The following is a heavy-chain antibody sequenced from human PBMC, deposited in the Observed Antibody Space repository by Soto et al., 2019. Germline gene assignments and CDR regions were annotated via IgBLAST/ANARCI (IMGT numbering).Heavy chain of an antibody. V-gene: IGHV4-59*01. CDR1: GAPITINY. Sequence: SETLSLPCTVSGAPITINYWSWIRPNPGKGLERTGYIYYSGSTTYNPSLKSRVTISADTSRDSFSLKLNHLNAWATAVYYCLRDAGGQYDHWDPEILVTASS. CDR2: IYYSGST. D-gene: IGHD2-15*01. CDR3: LRDAGGQYDH. J-gene: IGHJ4*01.